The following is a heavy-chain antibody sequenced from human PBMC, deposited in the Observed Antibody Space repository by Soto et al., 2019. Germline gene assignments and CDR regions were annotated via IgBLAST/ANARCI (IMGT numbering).Heavy chain of an antibody. D-gene: IGHD3-22*01. CDR1: GFTFSQYAL. CDR3: VRAHYYDSSAGVAYYYYGMDV. CDR2: IYHSGST. J-gene: IGHJ6*02. Sequence: PGGSLRLSCAASGFTFSQYALNWVRQAPGKGLEWIGEIYHSGSTNYNPSLKSRVTISVDKSKNQFSLKLSSVTAADTAVYYCVRAHYYDSSAGVAYYYYGMDVWGQGTTVTVS. V-gene: IGHV4-4*02.